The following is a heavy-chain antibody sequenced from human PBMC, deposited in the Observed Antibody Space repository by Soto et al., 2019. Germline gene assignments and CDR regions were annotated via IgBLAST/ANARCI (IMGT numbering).Heavy chain of an antibody. V-gene: IGHV3-49*04. Sequence: GGSLRLSCTASGFTFGDYATSWVRQAPGKGLEWVGFIRSKAYGGTTEYAASVKGRFTISRDDSKSIAYLQMNSLKTEDTAVYYCTREVIRAYYYYGMDVWGQGTTVTVSS. CDR2: IRSKAYGGTT. CDR1: GFTFGDYA. CDR3: TREVIRAYYYYGMDV. J-gene: IGHJ6*02. D-gene: IGHD3-10*01.